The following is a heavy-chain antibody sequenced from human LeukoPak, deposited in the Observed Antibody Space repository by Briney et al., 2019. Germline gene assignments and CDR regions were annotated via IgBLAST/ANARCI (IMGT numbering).Heavy chain of an antibody. Sequence: GGSLRLSCAASGFTFSSYGMHWVRQAPGKGLEWVAVISYDGSNKYYADSVKGRFTISRDNSKNTLYLQMNGLRAEDTAVYYCAKDDCSGGSCYYFDYWGQGTLVTVSS. CDR2: ISYDGSNK. J-gene: IGHJ4*02. D-gene: IGHD2-15*01. CDR3: AKDDCSGGSCYYFDY. V-gene: IGHV3-30*18. CDR1: GFTFSSYG.